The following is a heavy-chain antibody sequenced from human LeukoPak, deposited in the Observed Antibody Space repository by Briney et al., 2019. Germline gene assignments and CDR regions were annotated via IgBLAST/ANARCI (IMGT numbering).Heavy chain of an antibody. J-gene: IGHJ4*02. CDR3: ARDDSGELPSY. Sequence: PGGSLRLSCAASGFTFSSYATSWVRQAPGKGLEWVSAISGNAGSTYYADSVKGRFTISRDNSKNTLYLQMNSLRAEDTAVYYCARDDSGELPSYWGQGTLVTVSS. CDR2: ISGNAGST. D-gene: IGHD1-26*01. V-gene: IGHV3-23*01. CDR1: GFTFSSYA.